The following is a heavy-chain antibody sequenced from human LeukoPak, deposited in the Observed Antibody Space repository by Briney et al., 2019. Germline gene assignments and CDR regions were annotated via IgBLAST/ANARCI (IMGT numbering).Heavy chain of an antibody. CDR3: ARWDSTVTTWLGEYYYYGMDV. D-gene: IGHD4-17*01. Sequence: SETLSLTCTVSGGSISSYYWSWIRQPAGKGLEWIGRIYTSGSTNYNPSLKSRVTMSVDTSKNQLSLKLSSVTAADTAVYYCARWDSTVTTWLGEYYYYGMDVWGQGTTVTVSS. J-gene: IGHJ6*02. V-gene: IGHV4-4*07. CDR1: GGSISSYY. CDR2: IYTSGST.